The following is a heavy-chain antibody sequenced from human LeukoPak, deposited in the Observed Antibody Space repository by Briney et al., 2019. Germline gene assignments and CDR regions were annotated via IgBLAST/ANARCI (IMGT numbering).Heavy chain of an antibody. V-gene: IGHV3-9*01. J-gene: IGHJ4*02. CDR3: AKVPIPGIAAAGSVFDY. CDR1: GFTFYDYG. Sequence: GGSLRLSCAASGFTFYDYGMLWVRQAPGKGLEWGSGISWNSGSVVYADSVKGRFTISRDNAKNSLYLQMNSLRAEDTALYYCAKVPIPGIAAAGSVFDYWGQGTLVTVSS. D-gene: IGHD6-13*01. CDR2: ISWNSGSV.